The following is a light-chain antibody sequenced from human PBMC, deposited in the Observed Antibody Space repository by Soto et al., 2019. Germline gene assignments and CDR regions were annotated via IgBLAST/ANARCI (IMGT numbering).Light chain of an antibody. CDR2: AAS. CDR3: HQSYSTPPT. Sequence: DIQMTQSPSSLSASVGDRVTITCRASQSISSCFNWYQQKPGKAPKLLIYAASSLQSGVPSRFSGSGSWTDFTLTNSSLQPEGVATYSCHQSYSTPPTFGQGTKVEIK. CDR1: QSISSC. J-gene: IGKJ2*01. V-gene: IGKV1-39*01.